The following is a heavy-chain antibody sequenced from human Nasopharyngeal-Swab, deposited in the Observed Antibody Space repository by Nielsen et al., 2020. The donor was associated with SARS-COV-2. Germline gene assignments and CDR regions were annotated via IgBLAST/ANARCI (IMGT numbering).Heavy chain of an antibody. V-gene: IGHV3-15*01. D-gene: IGHD6-13*01. J-gene: IGHJ6*02. CDR1: GFTFSNAW. Sequence: GESLKLSCAASGFTFSNAWMSWVRQAPGQGLEWVGRIKSKTDGGTTDYADPVKGRFTISRDDSKNTLYLQMNSLKTEDTAVYYCTTGYSSSWYYYNGMDVWGQGTTVTVSS. CDR2: IKSKTDGGTT. CDR3: TTGYSSSWYYYNGMDV.